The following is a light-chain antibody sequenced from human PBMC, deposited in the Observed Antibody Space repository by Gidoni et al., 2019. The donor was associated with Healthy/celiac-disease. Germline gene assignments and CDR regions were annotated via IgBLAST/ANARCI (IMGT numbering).Light chain of an antibody. CDR1: QSVSRY. Sequence: EILLTQSQATLPLSPGERTTLSYRASQSVSRYLAWYQQKPGQAPRLLISDASNRATGTPARFSGSVSVTDFTLTISSLEPEDFAVYYCQQRSNWPQLTFGGGTKVEIK. CDR3: QQRSNWPQLT. V-gene: IGKV3-11*01. J-gene: IGKJ4*01. CDR2: DAS.